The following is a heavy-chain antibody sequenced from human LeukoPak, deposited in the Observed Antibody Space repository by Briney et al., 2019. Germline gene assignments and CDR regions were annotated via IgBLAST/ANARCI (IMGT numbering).Heavy chain of an antibody. CDR1: GFTFSSYW. V-gene: IGHV3-74*01. CDR3: AKVGIFGVAQHFDY. J-gene: IGHJ4*02. D-gene: IGHD3-3*01. Sequence: GGSLRLSCAASGFTFSSYWMHWVRQAPGKGLVWVSRINTDGSSTSYADSVKGRFTISRDNAKNTLYLQMNSLRAEDTAVYYCAKVGIFGVAQHFDYWGQGTLVTVSS. CDR2: INTDGSST.